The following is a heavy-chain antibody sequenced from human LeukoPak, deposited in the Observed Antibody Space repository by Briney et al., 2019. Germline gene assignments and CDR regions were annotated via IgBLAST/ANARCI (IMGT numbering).Heavy chain of an antibody. V-gene: IGHV3-43*01. Sequence: GSLRLSCVASGFTFDDYTMHWVRQVPGKGLQWVSLINWDGGTTYYGDSVKGRFTISRDNSKNSLYLQMNSLRTDDTAFYYCAKDFRAIAVAGTYYFDYWGQGTLVTVSS. CDR1: GFTFDDYT. D-gene: IGHD6-19*01. J-gene: IGHJ4*02. CDR2: INWDGGTT. CDR3: AKDFRAIAVAGTYYFDY.